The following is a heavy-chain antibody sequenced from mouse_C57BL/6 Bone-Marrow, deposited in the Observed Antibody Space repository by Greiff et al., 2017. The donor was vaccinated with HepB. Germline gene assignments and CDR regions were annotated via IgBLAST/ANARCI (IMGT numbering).Heavy chain of an antibody. CDR3: ARLSGSSHWYFDV. CDR2: IYPGSGST. Sequence: QVQLQQSGAELVKPGASVKMSCKASGYTFTSYWITWVKQRPGQGLEWIGDIYPGSGSTNYNEKFKSKATLTVDTSSSTAYMQLSSLTSEDSAVYYCARLSGSSHWYFDVWGTDHGHRLL. J-gene: IGHJ1*03. V-gene: IGHV1-55*01. D-gene: IGHD1-1*01. CDR1: GYTFTSYW.